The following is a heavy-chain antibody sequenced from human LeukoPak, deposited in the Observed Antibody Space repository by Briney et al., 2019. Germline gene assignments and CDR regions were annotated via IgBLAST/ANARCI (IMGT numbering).Heavy chain of an antibody. D-gene: IGHD2-2*01. CDR1: GGSISSSSYY. V-gene: IGHV4-39*07. J-gene: IGHJ3*02. CDR2: IYYSGST. CDR3: ARYCSSTSCYGVAFDI. Sequence: SETLSLTCTVSGGSISSSSYYWGWIRQPPGKGLEWIGSIYYSGSTYYNPSLKSRVTISVDTSKNQFSLKLSSVTAADTAVYYCARYCSSTSCYGVAFDIWGQGTMVTVSS.